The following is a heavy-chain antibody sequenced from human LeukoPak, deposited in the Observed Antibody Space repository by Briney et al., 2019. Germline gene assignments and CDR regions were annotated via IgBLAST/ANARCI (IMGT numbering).Heavy chain of an antibody. V-gene: IGHV4-4*07. D-gene: IGHD3-22*01. J-gene: IGHJ3*02. CDR1: GGSISSYY. Sequence: SETLSLTCTVTGGSISSYYWSWIRQPAGKGLEWIGRIYTSGSTNYNPSLKSRVTMSVDTSKNQFSLKLSSVTAADTAVYYCARDYYDSSGVDAFDIWGQGTMVTVSS. CDR2: IYTSGST. CDR3: ARDYYDSSGVDAFDI.